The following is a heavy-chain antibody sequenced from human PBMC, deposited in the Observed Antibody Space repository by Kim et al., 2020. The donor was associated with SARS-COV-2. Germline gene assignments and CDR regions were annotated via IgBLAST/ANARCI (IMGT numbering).Heavy chain of an antibody. CDR2: IIPIFGTA. Sequence: SVKVSCKASGGTFSSYAISWVRQAPGQGLEWMGGIIPIFGTANYAQKFQGSVTITADESTSTAYMELSSLRSEDTAVYYCARDLGYCSSTSCGLSFHPWGQGTLVTVSS. CDR3: ARDLGYCSSTSCGLSFHP. CDR1: GGTFSSYA. D-gene: IGHD2-2*01. V-gene: IGHV1-69*13. J-gene: IGHJ5*02.